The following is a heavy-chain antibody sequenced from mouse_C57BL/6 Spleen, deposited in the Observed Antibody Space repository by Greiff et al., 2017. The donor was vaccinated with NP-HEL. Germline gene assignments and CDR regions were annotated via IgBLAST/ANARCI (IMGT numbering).Heavy chain of an antibody. D-gene: IGHD2-3*01. CDR1: GYSITSGYY. J-gene: IGHJ2*01. V-gene: IGHV3-6*01. CDR3: ARDDGYYSFDY. Sequence: EVQRVESGPGLVKPSQSLSLTCSVTGYSITSGYYWNWIRQFPGNKLEWMGYISYDGSNNYNPSLKNRISITRDTSKNQFFLKLNSVTTEDTATYYCARDDGYYSFDYWGQGTTLTVSS. CDR2: ISYDGSN.